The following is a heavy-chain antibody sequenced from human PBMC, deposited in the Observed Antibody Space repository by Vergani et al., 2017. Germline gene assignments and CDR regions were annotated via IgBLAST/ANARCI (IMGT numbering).Heavy chain of an antibody. CDR1: GYTFTGYD. J-gene: IGHJ5*02. CDR3: ARDRKVPEDRMATINWFDP. Sequence: QVQLVQSGAEVKKPGASVKVSCKASGYTFTGYDMHWVRQAPGQGLEWMGWINPNSGGTNYAQKFQGRVTMTRDTSISTAYMELSRLRSDDTAVYYCARDRKVPEDRMATINWFDPWGQGTLVTVSS. D-gene: IGHD5-12*01. CDR2: INPNSGGT. V-gene: IGHV1-2*02.